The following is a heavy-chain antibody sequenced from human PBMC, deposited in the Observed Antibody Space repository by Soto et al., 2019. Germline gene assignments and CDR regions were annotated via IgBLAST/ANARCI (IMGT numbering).Heavy chain of an antibody. Sequence: QVQLVESGGGVVQPGRSLRLSCAASGFTFSSYGMHWVRQAPGKGLEWVAVISYDGSNKYYADSVKGRFTISRDNSKNTLYLQMNSLRAEDTAGYYCAKDWQPYGSGSDLRGWPDYYYYGMDVWGQGTTVTVSS. CDR1: GFTFSSYG. CDR2: ISYDGSNK. D-gene: IGHD3-10*01. CDR3: AKDWQPYGSGSDLRGWPDYYYYGMDV. J-gene: IGHJ6*02. V-gene: IGHV3-30*18.